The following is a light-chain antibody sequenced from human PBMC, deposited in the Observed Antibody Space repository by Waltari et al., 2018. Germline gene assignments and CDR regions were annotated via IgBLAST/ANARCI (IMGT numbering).Light chain of an antibody. J-gene: IGLJ2*01. Sequence: QSALTQPASVSGTPGQSITISCTGTSDDIGGYDHVSWYQQYPGKAPRLILYEVTNRPSDVSYRFSGSKSGNMASLTISGLQADDEADYYCSSYTTSSRVFGGGTKVTVL. CDR2: EVT. V-gene: IGLV2-14*01. CDR3: SSYTTSSRV. CDR1: SDDIGGYDH.